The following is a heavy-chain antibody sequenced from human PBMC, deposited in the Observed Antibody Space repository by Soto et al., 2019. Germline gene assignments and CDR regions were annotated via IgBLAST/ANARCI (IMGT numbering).Heavy chain of an antibody. D-gene: IGHD2-2*01. CDR1: GGSISSSSYY. CDR2: VYYSGTT. CDR3: ARLINCNTTSCYFDY. V-gene: IGHV4-39*01. Sequence: PSETLSLTCTVSGGSISSSSYYCAWVRQPPGKGLEWIGSVYYSGTTYYNPSLKSRVTISEDTSKNQFSLRLSSVTAADTAVFYCARLINCNTTSCYFDYWGPVTLVT. J-gene: IGHJ4*02.